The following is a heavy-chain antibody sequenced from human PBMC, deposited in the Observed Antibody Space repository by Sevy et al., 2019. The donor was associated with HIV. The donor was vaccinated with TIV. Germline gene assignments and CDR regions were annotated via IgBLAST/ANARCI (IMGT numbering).Heavy chain of an antibody. D-gene: IGHD7-27*01. Sequence: ASVKVSCKASGYIFTSYDINWVRQATGQGLEWMGWMNPNSGNTGYAQKFQGRVTMTRNTSISTAYMELSSLRSEDTAVYYCARGRLTGIGFDYWGQGTLVTVSS. CDR1: GYIFTSYD. CDR3: ARGRLTGIGFDY. J-gene: IGHJ4*02. V-gene: IGHV1-8*01. CDR2: MNPNSGNT.